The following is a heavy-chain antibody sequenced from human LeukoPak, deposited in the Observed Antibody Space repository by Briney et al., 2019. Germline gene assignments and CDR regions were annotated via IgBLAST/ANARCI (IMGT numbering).Heavy chain of an antibody. D-gene: IGHD3-22*01. V-gene: IGHV4-59*01. CDR1: GGSISSYY. CDR2: IYASGST. J-gene: IGHJ6*02. Sequence: WETLSLTCTVSGGSISSYYWSWIRRPPGKGLEWIGYIYASGSTNYNPSLKSRVTISVDTSKNQFSLKLSSVTAADTAVYYCARTYYYDSSGYYYVPYYYGMDVWGQGTTVTVSS. CDR3: ARTYYYDSSGYYYVPYYYGMDV.